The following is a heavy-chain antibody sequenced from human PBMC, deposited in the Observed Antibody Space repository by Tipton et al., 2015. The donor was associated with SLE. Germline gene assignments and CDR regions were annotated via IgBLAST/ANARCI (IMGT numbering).Heavy chain of an antibody. CDR2: IRYDGSNK. J-gene: IGHJ4*02. V-gene: IGHV3-30*02. D-gene: IGHD3-3*01. Sequence: SLRLSCAASGFTFSSYGMHWVRQAPGKGLEWVAFIRYDGSNKYYADSVKGRLTISRDNSKNTLYLQMNSLRAEDTAVYYCAKDSVKYYDFWSGWDYWGQGTLVTVSS. CDR3: AKDSVKYYDFWSGWDY. CDR1: GFTFSSYG.